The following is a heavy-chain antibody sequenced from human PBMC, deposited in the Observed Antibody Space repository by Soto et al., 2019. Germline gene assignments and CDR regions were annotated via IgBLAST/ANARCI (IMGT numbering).Heavy chain of an antibody. Sequence: GASVKVSCKASGYTFTSYVISWVRQAPGQGLEWMGWISAYNGNTNYAQKLQGRVTMTTDTSTSTAYMELRSLRSDDTAVFYCARTPYYDYVWGSYRQDDAFDIWGQGTMVTVSS. CDR1: GYTFTSYV. D-gene: IGHD3-16*02. J-gene: IGHJ3*02. V-gene: IGHV1-18*01. CDR2: ISAYNGNT. CDR3: ARTPYYDYVWGSYRQDDAFDI.